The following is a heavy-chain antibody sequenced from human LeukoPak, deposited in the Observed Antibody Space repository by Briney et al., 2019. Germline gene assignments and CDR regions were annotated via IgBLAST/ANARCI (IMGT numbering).Heavy chain of an antibody. CDR1: GFTFSSYS. CDR2: ITGSSNYI. V-gene: IGHV3-21*04. J-gene: IGHJ4*02. CDR3: ARNDGALY. Sequence: GGSLRLSCAASGFTFSSYSMNWVRQAPGKGLEWVSSITGSSNYIYHADSVRGRFTISRDNARNSLYLQMNSLRVEDTALYYCARNDGALYWGQGTLVTVSS.